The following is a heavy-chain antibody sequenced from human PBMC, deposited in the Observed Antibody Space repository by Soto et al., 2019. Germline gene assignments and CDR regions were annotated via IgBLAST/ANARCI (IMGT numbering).Heavy chain of an antibody. CDR2: ISAYNGNT. Sequence: ASVKVSCKASSYTFTSYGISWVRQAPGQGLEWMGWISAYNGNTNYAQKLQGRVTMTTDTSTSTAYMELRSLRSDDTAVYYCARVTMVRGVIMFPLDVWGKGTTVTVSS. J-gene: IGHJ6*04. D-gene: IGHD3-10*01. CDR3: ARVTMVRGVIMFPLDV. V-gene: IGHV1-18*01. CDR1: SYTFTSYG.